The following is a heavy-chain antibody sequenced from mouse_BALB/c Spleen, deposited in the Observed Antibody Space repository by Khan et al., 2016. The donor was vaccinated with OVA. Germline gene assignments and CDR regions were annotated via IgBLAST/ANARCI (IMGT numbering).Heavy chain of an antibody. Sequence: QIQLVQSGPELKKPGETVKISCKASGYTFTNYGMNWVKQAPGQGLKWMGWINTYIGEPTYADDFKGRFAFSLETSASTAYLQINNLKNEDMATYFCARSNGNYWFAYWGQGTLVTVSA. J-gene: IGHJ3*01. V-gene: IGHV9-1*02. D-gene: IGHD2-1*01. CDR2: INTYIGEP. CDR1: GYTFTNYG. CDR3: ARSNGNYWFAY.